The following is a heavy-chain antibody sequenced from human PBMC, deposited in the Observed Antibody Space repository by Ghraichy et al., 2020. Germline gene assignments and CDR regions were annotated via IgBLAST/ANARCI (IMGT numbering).Heavy chain of an antibody. CDR2: INHSGST. CDR1: GGSFSGYY. CDR3: ARAYGSGSYYAHYYSYYYMDV. J-gene: IGHJ6*03. V-gene: IGHV4-34*01. D-gene: IGHD3-10*01. Sequence: SGTLSLTCAVYGGSFSGYYWSWIRQPPGKGLEWIGEINHSGSTNYNPSLKSRVTISVDTSKTQFSLKLSPVTAADTAVYYCARAYGSGSYYAHYYSYYYMDVWGKGTTVTVSS.